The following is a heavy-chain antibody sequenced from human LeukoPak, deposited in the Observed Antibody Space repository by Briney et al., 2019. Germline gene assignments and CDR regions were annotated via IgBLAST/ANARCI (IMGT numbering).Heavy chain of an antibody. CDR3: ARGKSPYSLLWFDP. Sequence: SQTLSLTCTVSGGSISSGNYYLTWIRQPAGKGLEWIGRIYTSGNTNYNPSLKSRVTISVDTSKNQFSLKLSSVTAADTAVYYCARGKSPYSLLWFDPWGQGTLVTVSS. CDR2: IYTSGNT. J-gene: IGHJ5*02. V-gene: IGHV4-61*02. CDR1: GGSISSGNYY. D-gene: IGHD2-15*01.